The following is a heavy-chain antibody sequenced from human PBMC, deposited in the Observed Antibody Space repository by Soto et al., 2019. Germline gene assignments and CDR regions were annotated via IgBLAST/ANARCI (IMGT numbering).Heavy chain of an antibody. V-gene: IGHV4-34*01. D-gene: IGHD2-2*01. CDR2: INHSGST. J-gene: IGHJ6*04. CDR1: GVSFSGYY. Sequence: SETLSLTCAVYGVSFSGYYWSWLRQPPGKGLEWIGEINHSGSTNYNPSLKSRVTISVDTSKNQFSLKLSSVTAADTAVYYCARESTSCYEDVWGKGTTVTVSS. CDR3: ARESTSCYEDV.